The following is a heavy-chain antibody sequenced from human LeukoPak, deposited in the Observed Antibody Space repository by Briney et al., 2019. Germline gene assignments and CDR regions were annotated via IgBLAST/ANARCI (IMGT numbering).Heavy chain of an antibody. V-gene: IGHV4-39*07. CDR2: IFYSGNT. Sequence: SETLSLTCTVSSGSVSNSHYYWAWVRQPPGKGLEWLGSIFYSGNTHYNPSLKSPVTISIDTSKNQFSLKVSSVTAADTAIYYCARDLSFDWFPYYFDYWGQGTLVTVSS. CDR3: ARDLSFDWFPYYFDY. D-gene: IGHD3-9*01. CDR1: SGSVSNSHYY. J-gene: IGHJ4*02.